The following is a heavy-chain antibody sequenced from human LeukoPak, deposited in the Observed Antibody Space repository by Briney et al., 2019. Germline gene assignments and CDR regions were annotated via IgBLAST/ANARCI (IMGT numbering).Heavy chain of an antibody. D-gene: IGHD3-10*01. Sequence: SGTLSLTCAVSGGSISSSNWWSWVRQPPGKGLEWIGEIYHSGSTNYNPSLKSRVTISVDKSKNQFSLKLSSVTAADTAVYYCARVPRPPHYGSGSYLDYWGQGTLVTVSS. CDR1: GGSISSSNW. CDR3: ARVPRPPHYGSGSYLDY. CDR2: IYHSGST. V-gene: IGHV4-4*02. J-gene: IGHJ4*02.